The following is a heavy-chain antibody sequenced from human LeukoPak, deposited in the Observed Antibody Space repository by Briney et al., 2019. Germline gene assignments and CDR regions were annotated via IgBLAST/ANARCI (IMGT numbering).Heavy chain of an antibody. D-gene: IGHD3-22*01. CDR1: GYTFTSYY. J-gene: IGHJ4*02. Sequence: ASVKVSCKASGYTFTSYYMHWVLQAPGQGLEWMGIINPSGGSTSYAQKFQGRVTMTRDTSTSTVYMELSSLRSEDTAVYYCTRGPGGYYDSSGLYYFDYWGQGTLVTVSS. CDR2: INPSGGST. V-gene: IGHV1-46*03. CDR3: TRGPGGYYDSSGLYYFDY.